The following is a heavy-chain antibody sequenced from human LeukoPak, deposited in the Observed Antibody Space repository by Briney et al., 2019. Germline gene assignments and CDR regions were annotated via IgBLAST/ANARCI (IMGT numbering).Heavy chain of an antibody. CDR1: GFTFSSFS. D-gene: IGHD2-15*01. CDR2: ISSSSSTI. V-gene: IGHV3-48*01. CDR3: ARSRSGGSLNWFDP. Sequence: GGSLRLSCAASGFTFSSFSMNWVRQAPGKGLEWVSYISSSSSTIYYADSLKGRLTISRDNAKNSLFLQMNSLRAEDTAVYYCARSRSGGSLNWFDPWGQGTLVTVSS. J-gene: IGHJ5*02.